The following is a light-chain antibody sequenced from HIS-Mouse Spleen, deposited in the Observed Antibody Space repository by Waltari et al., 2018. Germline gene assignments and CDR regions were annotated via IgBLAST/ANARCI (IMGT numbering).Light chain of an antibody. CDR3: QVWDSSSDHVV. CDR1: NSGSKS. CDR2: ADS. J-gene: IGLJ2*01. Sequence: SYVLTQPPSVSVAPGNTARITCGGNNSGSKSLHWYQQKPGQAPVLVVYADSDRPSGIPERFSGSNSGNTATLTISRVEAGDEADYYCQVWDSSSDHVVFGGGTKLTVL. V-gene: IGLV3-21*03.